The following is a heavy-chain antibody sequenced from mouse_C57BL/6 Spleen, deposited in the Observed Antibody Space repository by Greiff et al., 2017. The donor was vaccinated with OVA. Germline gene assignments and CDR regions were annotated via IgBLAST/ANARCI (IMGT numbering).Heavy chain of an antibody. CDR2: IDPSDSYT. CDR1: GYTFTSYW. CDR3: ARERVMDY. Sequence: VQLQQSGAELVKPGASVKLSCKASGYTFTSYWMQWVKQRPGQGLEWIGEIDPSDSYTNYNQKFKGKATLTVDTSSSTAYMQLSSLTSEDSAVYYCARERVMDYWGQGTSVTVSS. J-gene: IGHJ4*01. V-gene: IGHV1-50*01.